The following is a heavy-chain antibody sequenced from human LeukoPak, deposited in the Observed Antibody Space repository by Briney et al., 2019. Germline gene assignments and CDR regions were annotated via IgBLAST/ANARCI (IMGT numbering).Heavy chain of an antibody. CDR3: ARDLRIAAAGTEANAFDI. J-gene: IGHJ3*02. Sequence: GGSLRLSCAASGFTVSSNYMSWVRQAPGKGLEWVSVIYSGGSTYYADSVKGRFTISRDNSKNTLYLQMNSLRAEDTAVYYCARDLRIAAAGTEANAFDIWGQGTMVTVSS. V-gene: IGHV3-66*01. D-gene: IGHD6-13*01. CDR2: IYSGGST. CDR1: GFTVSSNY.